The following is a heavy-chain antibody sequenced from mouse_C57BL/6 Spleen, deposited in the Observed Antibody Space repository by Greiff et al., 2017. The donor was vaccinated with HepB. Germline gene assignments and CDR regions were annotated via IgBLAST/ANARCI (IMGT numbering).Heavy chain of an antibody. CDR2: IDPSDSYT. D-gene: IGHD2-5*01. J-gene: IGHJ2*01. CDR1: GYTFTSYW. Sequence: VQLQQPGAELVKPGASVKLSCKASGYTFTSYWMQWVKQRPGQGLEWIGEIDPSDSYTNYNQKFKGKATLTVDTSSSTAYMQLSSLTSEDSAVYYCARSENYSNPIFDYWGQGTTLTVSS. V-gene: IGHV1-50*01. CDR3: ARSENYSNPIFDY.